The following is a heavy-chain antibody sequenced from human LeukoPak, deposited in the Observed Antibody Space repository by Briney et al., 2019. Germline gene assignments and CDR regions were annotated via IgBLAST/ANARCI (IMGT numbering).Heavy chain of an antibody. CDR3: ARYLWDATGY. D-gene: IGHD1-14*01. V-gene: IGHV3-66*02. Sequence: GGSLRLSCAVSGFTTNYMSWVRDAPVKGLEWVSVIYSGDTTYYADSVSGRFTISRDISKNTLYLQMNSVRPEDTAVYHCARYLWDATGYWGQGTLVTVSS. CDR2: IYSGDTT. J-gene: IGHJ4*02. CDR1: GFTTNY.